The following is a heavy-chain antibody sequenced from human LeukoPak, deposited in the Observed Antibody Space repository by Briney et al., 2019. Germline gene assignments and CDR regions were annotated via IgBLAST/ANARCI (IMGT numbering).Heavy chain of an antibody. CDR3: ARDSRPRGGSCFDN. Sequence: GGSLRLSCAASGFTFTEYWMSWVRQAPGKGLEWVANIKEDGSEKYYVDSVKGRFTISRDDATKSLYLQMNSLRAEDTALYYCARDSRPRGGSCFDNWGHGTLVTVSS. D-gene: IGHD2-15*01. J-gene: IGHJ4*01. V-gene: IGHV3-7*01. CDR2: IKEDGSEK. CDR1: GFTFTEYW.